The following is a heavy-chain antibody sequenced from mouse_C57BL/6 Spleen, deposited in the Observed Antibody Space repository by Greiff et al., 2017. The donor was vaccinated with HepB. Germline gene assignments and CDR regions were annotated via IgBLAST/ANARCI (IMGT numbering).Heavy chain of an antibody. J-gene: IGHJ2*01. V-gene: IGHV1-82*01. CDR3: ARGDYPVYFDY. CDR1: GYAFSSSW. D-gene: IGHD5-5*01. Sequence: QVQLQQSGPELVKPGASVKISCKASGYAFSSSWMNWVKQRPGKGLEWIGRIYPGDGDTNYNGKFKGQATLTADKSSSPAYMQLSSLTSEDSAVYFCARGDYPVYFDYWGQGTTLTVSS. CDR2: IYPGDGDT.